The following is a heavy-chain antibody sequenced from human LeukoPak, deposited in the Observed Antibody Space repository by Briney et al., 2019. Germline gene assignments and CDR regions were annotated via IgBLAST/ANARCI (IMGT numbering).Heavy chain of an antibody. CDR1: RFTFSSFT. CDR2: ISSGSTYK. D-gene: IGHD6-13*01. CDR3: ARLGSIAAAGTSDY. Sequence: GGSLRLSCAAARFTFSSFTMHWVRQAPGKGLEWVSSISSGSTYKDYADSVKGRFTISRDNAKNSLHLQMNSLRAEDTAVYYCARLGSIAAAGTSDYWGQGTLVTVSS. V-gene: IGHV3-21*01. J-gene: IGHJ4*02.